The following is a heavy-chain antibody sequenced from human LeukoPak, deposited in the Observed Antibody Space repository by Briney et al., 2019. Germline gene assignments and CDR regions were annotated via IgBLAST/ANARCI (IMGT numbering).Heavy chain of an antibody. J-gene: IGHJ4*02. Sequence: SETLSLTCTVSGGSISSSSYYWGWIRQPPGKGLEWIGSIYYSGSTYYNPPLKSRVTTSVDTSKNQFSLKLSSVTAADTAVYYCASSTLVRGAVDYWGQGTLVTVSS. CDR1: GGSISSSSYY. V-gene: IGHV4-39*07. D-gene: IGHD3-10*01. CDR3: ASSTLVRGAVDY. CDR2: IYYSGST.